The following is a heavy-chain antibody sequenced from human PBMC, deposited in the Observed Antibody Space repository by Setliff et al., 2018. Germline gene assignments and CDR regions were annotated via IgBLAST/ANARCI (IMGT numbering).Heavy chain of an antibody. Sequence: SETLSLTCTVSGDSLTSGPYYWTWVRQPAGKGLEWIGHIYSEGTTNYSPSLRSRVTISSDTSKNQFSLQLNSVTATDTAVYYCAKGRLLYVGDSHYFDIWGQGTLVTVSS. CDR2: IYSEGTT. CDR1: GDSLTSGPYY. D-gene: IGHD4-17*01. V-gene: IGHV4-61*09. CDR3: AKGRLLYVGDSHYFDI. J-gene: IGHJ4*02.